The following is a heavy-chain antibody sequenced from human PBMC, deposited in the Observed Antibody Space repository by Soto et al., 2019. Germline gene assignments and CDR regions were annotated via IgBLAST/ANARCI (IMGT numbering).Heavy chain of an antibody. CDR3: ARHVRGAVTMNWFDP. CDR1: GGSIISSNFY. Sequence: TLSLTCTVSGGSIISSNFYWGWIRQPPGKGLEWIGSVEYGGSTYDNPSLKSRVTLSADTSKNQFSLKLTSVTAADTAIYYCARHVRGAVTMNWFDPWGHGTLVTVS. CDR2: VEYGGST. J-gene: IGHJ5*02. D-gene: IGHD3-10*02. V-gene: IGHV4-39*01.